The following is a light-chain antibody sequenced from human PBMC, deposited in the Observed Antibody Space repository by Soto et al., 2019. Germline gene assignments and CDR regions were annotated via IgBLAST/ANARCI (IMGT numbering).Light chain of an antibody. CDR3: QQGNDWPWT. J-gene: IGKJ1*01. V-gene: IGKV3-15*01. CDR2: DAS. Sequence: EIVMTQSPGTLSVSPGEIVTLSFRASQSVRNNLACYQQKPGQGPRLLIYDASTRATGIPAMFSGSGSGTEFTLTISSLQAEDFAVYYCQQGNDWPWTFGQGTKVDIK. CDR1: QSVRNN.